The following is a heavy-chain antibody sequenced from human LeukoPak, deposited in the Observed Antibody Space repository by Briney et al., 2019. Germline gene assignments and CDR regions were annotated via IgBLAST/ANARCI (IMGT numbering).Heavy chain of an antibody. CDR3: ARASPYFDSSGTPEELGAFDI. V-gene: IGHV3-23*01. Sequence: GGSLRLSCAASGFTFSSYAMSWVRQAPGKGLEWVLGISRSGGTPFYADSVKGRFTISRDNSRNTLYLQMNSLRAEDTAVHYCARASPYFDSSGTPEELGAFDIWGQGTMVTVSS. CDR1: GFTFSSYA. J-gene: IGHJ3*02. CDR2: ISRSGGTP. D-gene: IGHD3-22*01.